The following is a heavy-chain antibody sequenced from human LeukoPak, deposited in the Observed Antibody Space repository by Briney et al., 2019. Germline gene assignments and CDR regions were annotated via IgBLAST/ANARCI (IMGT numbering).Heavy chain of an antibody. J-gene: IGHJ3*02. CDR2: IYYSGST. Sequence: PSQTLSLTCTVSGGSISSGGYYWSWLRQHPGKGLEWIGYIYYSGSTYYNPSLKSRVTISVDTSKNQFSLKLSSVTAADTAVYYCARDSVKTESYAFDIWGQGTMVTVSS. CDR1: GGSISSGGYY. CDR3: ARDSVKTESYAFDI. V-gene: IGHV4-31*03.